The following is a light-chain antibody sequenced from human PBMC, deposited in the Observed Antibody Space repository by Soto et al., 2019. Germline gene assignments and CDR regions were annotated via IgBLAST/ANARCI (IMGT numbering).Light chain of an antibody. V-gene: IGLV2-14*01. CDR2: EVS. J-gene: IGLJ2*01. Sequence: QSALTQPASVSGSPGQSITISCTGTSSDVGGYNYVSWYQQHPGKAPKLVIYEVSNRPSGVSTRFSGSKSGSTASLTISGLQAEDEADYYCSSYTSSSTRVFGGGTQLTVL. CDR3: SSYTSSSTRV. CDR1: SSDVGGYNY.